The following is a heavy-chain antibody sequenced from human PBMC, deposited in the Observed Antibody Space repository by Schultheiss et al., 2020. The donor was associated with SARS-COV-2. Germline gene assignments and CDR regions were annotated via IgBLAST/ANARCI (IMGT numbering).Heavy chain of an antibody. CDR1: GYTFTGYY. Sequence: ASVKVSCKASGYTFTGYYMHWLRQAPGRGLEWMGWMNPNSGNTGYAQKFQGRVTITRNTSISTAYMELSRLRSDDTAVYYCARYGITIFGAPTGMDVWGQGTTVTVSS. J-gene: IGHJ6*02. CDR3: ARYGITIFGAPTGMDV. CDR2: MNPNSGNT. V-gene: IGHV1-2*02. D-gene: IGHD3-3*01.